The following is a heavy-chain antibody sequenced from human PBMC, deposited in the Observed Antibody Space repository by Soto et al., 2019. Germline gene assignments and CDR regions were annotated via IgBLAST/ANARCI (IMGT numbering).Heavy chain of an antibody. V-gene: IGHV3-21*01. Sequence: GGSLRLSCAASGFTFSSYSMNWVRQAPGKGLEWVSSISSSSSYIYYADSVKGRFTIPRDNAKNSLYLQMNSLRAEDTAVYYCARDRYSGYDYAFDIWGQGTMVTVSS. CDR3: ARDRYSGYDYAFDI. CDR1: GFTFSSYS. D-gene: IGHD5-12*01. J-gene: IGHJ3*02. CDR2: ISSSSSYI.